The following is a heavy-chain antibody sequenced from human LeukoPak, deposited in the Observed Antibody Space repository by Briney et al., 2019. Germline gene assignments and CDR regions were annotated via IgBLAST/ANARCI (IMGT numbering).Heavy chain of an antibody. CDR2: IYHSGST. V-gene: IGHV4-30-4*08. D-gene: IGHD4-11*01. CDR3: TRYDSTTKWFDP. CDR1: GGSISSGDYY. J-gene: IGHJ5*02. Sequence: SETLSLTCTISGGSISSGDYYWSWIRQPPGKGLEWIGYIYHSGSTYYNPSLKSRLIISVDSSKSQFSLQLSSVTAADTAVYYCTRYDSTTKWFDPWGQGTLVSVSS.